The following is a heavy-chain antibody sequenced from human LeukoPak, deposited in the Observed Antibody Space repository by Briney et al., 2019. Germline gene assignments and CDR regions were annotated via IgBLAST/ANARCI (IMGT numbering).Heavy chain of an antibody. Sequence: GGSLRLSCAASGFTFSSYWMSWVRQAPGKGLEWVANIKQDGSEKYYVDSVKGRFTISRDNAKNSLYLRMNSLRAKDTAVYYCARKGGATTYGYYYYYMDVWGKGTTVTISS. CDR2: IKQDGSEK. D-gene: IGHD1-26*01. CDR1: GFTFSSYW. J-gene: IGHJ6*03. CDR3: ARKGGATTYGYYYYYMDV. V-gene: IGHV3-7*01.